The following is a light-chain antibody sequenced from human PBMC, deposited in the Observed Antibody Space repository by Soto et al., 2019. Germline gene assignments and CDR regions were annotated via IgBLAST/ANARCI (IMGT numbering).Light chain of an antibody. CDR3: QQYVHSPHT. J-gene: IGKJ2*01. V-gene: IGKV3-20*01. CDR2: GAS. Sequence: EIVLTQSPGTLSLSPGERATLSCRASQSVTNNYLAWYQRKPGQAPSLLIYGASIRATGVPDRFSGSGSGTDFTLTISRLEPEDFAVYYCQQYVHSPHTFGQGTNLEIK. CDR1: QSVTNNY.